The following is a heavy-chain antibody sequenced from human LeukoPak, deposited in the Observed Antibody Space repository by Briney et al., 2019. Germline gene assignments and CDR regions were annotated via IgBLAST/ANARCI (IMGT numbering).Heavy chain of an antibody. Sequence: GGSLRLSCTASGFSFSDNFMGWLRQSTGKGLEWVSYISSRGDTIHYSDVVKGRSSISRDNSKRSLYLQMNRLKIDDTAVYCARGGPGWTFNHWGQGTLVSISS. CDR1: GFSFSDNF. V-gene: IGHV3-11*01. D-gene: IGHD3/OR15-3a*01. J-gene: IGHJ5*02. CDR2: ISSRGDTI. CDR3: RGGPGWTFNH.